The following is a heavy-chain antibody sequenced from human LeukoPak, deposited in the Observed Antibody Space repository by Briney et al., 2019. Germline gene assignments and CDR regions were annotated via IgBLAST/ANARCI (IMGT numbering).Heavy chain of an antibody. CDR2: ISGSGGST. CDR1: GFTFSSYA. J-gene: IGHJ4*02. Sequence: GGSLRLSCAASGFTFSSYAMSWVRQAPGKGLEWVSAISGSGGSTYYADSVKGRFTISRDNSKNTLYLQMSSLRAEDTAVYYCAKARLVSGYYFDYWGQGTLVTVSS. D-gene: IGHD6-19*01. V-gene: IGHV3-23*01. CDR3: AKARLVSGYYFDY.